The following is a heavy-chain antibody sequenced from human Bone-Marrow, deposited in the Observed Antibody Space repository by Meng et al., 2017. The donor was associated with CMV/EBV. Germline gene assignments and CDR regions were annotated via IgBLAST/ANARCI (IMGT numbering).Heavy chain of an antibody. CDR1: GCDCSSYA. Sequence: GCDCSSYAMHWVRQDTGKGLEWVAVISYDGSNNYYADSMKGRFTISRDNSKNTLYLQMNSLRAEDTAVYYCASGLVLVPSHRNFDYWGQGNPGHRLL. J-gene: IGHJ4*02. V-gene: IGHV3-30*04. D-gene: IGHD6-13*01. CDR3: ASGLVLVPSHRNFDY. CDR2: ISYDGSNN.